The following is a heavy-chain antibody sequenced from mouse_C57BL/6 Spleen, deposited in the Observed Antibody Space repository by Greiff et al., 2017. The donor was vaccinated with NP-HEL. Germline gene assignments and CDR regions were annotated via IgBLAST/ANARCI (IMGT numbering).Heavy chain of an antibody. CDR1: GFSLSTSGMG. CDR2: IYWDDDK. D-gene: IGHD1-1*01. CDR3: ARISAYYDSARYFDY. V-gene: IGHV8-12*01. Sequence: QVTLKVSGPGILQSSQTLSLTCSFSGFSLSTSGMGVSWLRQPSGQGLEWLAHIYWDDDKRYNPSLKSRLTISKDTSRNQVFLKITSVDTADTATDHCARISAYYDSARYFDYWGQGTTLTVSS. J-gene: IGHJ2*01.